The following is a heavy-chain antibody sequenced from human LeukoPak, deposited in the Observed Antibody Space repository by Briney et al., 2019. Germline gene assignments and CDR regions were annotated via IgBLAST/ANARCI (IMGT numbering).Heavy chain of an antibody. CDR1: GFTFSSYN. CDR3: ANLGIAVAGTLDY. D-gene: IGHD6-19*01. Sequence: GGSLRLSCATSGFTFSSYNMNWVRQAPGKGLEWVSYISNSLSTIYYADSVKGRFTISRDNAKNSLYLQMNSLRAEDTAVYYCANLGIAVAGTLDYWGQGTLVTVSS. V-gene: IGHV3-48*01. CDR2: ISNSLSTI. J-gene: IGHJ4*02.